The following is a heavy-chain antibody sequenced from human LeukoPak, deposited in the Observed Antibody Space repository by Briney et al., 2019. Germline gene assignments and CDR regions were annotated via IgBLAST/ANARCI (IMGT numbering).Heavy chain of an antibody. CDR3: AKDLDFTTCGYYFVC. CDR2: IGAGGTFT. Sequence: GGSLRLSCAASVFTFTSYAMTCVRQAPGKGLEWVSGIGAGGTFTYYADSVKGRFTISRDNSRNTLYLQMNSLRADDTAVYYCAKDLDFTTCGYYFVCWGQGTLVTVSS. D-gene: IGHD1-26*01. J-gene: IGHJ4*02. V-gene: IGHV3-23*01. CDR1: VFTFTSYA.